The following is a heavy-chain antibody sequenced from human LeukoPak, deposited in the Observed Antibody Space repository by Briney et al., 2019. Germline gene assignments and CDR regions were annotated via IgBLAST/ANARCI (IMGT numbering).Heavy chain of an antibody. Sequence: GGSLRLSCAASGFTFSSYGMHWVRQAPGKGLEWVAVIWYDGSNKYYADSVKGRFTISRDNSKNTLYLQMNSLRAEGTAVYYCARGSVGVRRWGQGTLVTVSS. J-gene: IGHJ4*02. CDR1: GFTFSSYG. V-gene: IGHV3-33*01. D-gene: IGHD3-16*01. CDR2: IWYDGSNK. CDR3: ARGSVGVRR.